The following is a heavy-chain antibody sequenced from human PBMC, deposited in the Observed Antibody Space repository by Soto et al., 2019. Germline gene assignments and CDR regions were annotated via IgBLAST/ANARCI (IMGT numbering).Heavy chain of an antibody. D-gene: IGHD3-16*01. Sequence: QVQLVESGGGVVQPGRSLRLSCAASGFTFSSYGMHWLRQAPGKGLEWVAVIWYDGSNKYYADSVKGRFTISRDNSKNTLYLQMNSLRAEDTAVYYCARDKEGGLSPTPFDYWGQGTLVTVSS. CDR2: IWYDGSNK. J-gene: IGHJ4*02. CDR3: ARDKEGGLSPTPFDY. CDR1: GFTFSSYG. V-gene: IGHV3-33*01.